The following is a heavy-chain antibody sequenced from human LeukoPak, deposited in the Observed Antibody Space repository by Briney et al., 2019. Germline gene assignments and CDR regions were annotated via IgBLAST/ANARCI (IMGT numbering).Heavy chain of an antibody. Sequence: ASVKASCKASGYTFTGYYMHWVRQAPGQGLGWMGWINPNSGGTNYAQKFQGRVTMTRDTSISTAYMELSRLRSDDTAVYYCARDEAPGGSSWSYGMDVRGQGTTVTVSS. V-gene: IGHV1-2*02. CDR1: GYTFTGYY. CDR3: ARDEAPGGSSWSYGMDV. CDR2: INPNSGGT. D-gene: IGHD6-13*01. J-gene: IGHJ6*02.